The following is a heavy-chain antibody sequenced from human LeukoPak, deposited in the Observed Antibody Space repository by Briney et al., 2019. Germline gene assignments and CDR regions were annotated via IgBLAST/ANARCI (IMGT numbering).Heavy chain of an antibody. CDR3: ARGPLSQKNNWFDP. Sequence: SETLSLTCAVSGGSINTGAYYWSWIRQHPEKGLEWIGSIYYSGSTYYNPSLKSRVTISVDTSKNQFSLKLSSVTAADTAVYYCARGPLSQKNNWFDPWGQGTLVTVSS. D-gene: IGHD2-21*02. J-gene: IGHJ5*02. CDR2: IYYSGST. V-gene: IGHV4-39*07. CDR1: GGSINTGAYY.